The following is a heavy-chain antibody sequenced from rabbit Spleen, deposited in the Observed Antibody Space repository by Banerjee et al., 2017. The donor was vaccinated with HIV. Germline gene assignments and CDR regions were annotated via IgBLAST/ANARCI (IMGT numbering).Heavy chain of an antibody. Sequence: QSLEESGGDLVKPGASLTLTCKASGLDFSGDSYDSYMCWVRQAPGKGLEWIGCIDIGSSSFTYFASWAKGRFTISKASSTTVTLQMTSLTAADTATYFCGRSYSAYFYAANLWGPGTLVTVS. CDR2: IDIGSSSFT. J-gene: IGHJ4*01. V-gene: IGHV1S40*01. CDR1: GLDFSGDSY. CDR3: GRSYSAYFYAANL. D-gene: IGHD1-1*01.